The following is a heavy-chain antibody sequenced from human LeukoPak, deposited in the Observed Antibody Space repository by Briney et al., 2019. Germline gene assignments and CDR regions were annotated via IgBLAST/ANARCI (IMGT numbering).Heavy chain of an antibody. CDR3: ARDWGYCSSTSCSSLDY. V-gene: IGHV3-48*03. J-gene: IGHJ4*02. CDR2: ISSSGSTI. CDR1: GFTFSSYE. Sequence: GGSLRLSCAASGFTFSSYEMNWVRQAPGKGLEWVSYISSSGSTIYYADSVKGRFTTSRDNAKNSLYLQMNSLRAEDTAVYYCARDWGYCSSTSCSSLDYWGQGTLVTVSS. D-gene: IGHD2-2*01.